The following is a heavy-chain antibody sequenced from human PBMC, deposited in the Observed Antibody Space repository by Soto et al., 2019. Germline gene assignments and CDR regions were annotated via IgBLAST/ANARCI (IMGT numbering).Heavy chain of an antibody. CDR1: GDSVSSNSAA. CDR2: TYYRSKWYN. CDR3: TRQKNTNYYSGMDV. V-gene: IGHV6-1*01. Sequence: QVQLQQSGPGLVEPSQTLSLTCAISGDSVSSNSAAWHWNRQSPSRGLEWPGRTYYRSKWYNDYALSVKSRITINPDTSKNQFSLQLTSVTPEDTAMYYCTRQKNTNYYSGMDVWGQGTTVTVSS. J-gene: IGHJ6*02. D-gene: IGHD1-1*01.